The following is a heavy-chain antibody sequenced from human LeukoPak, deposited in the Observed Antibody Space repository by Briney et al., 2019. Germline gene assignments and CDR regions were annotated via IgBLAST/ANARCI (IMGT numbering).Heavy chain of an antibody. D-gene: IGHD3-3*01. J-gene: IGHJ5*02. V-gene: IGHV1-18*01. Sequence: ASVKVSCKASGYTFTSYGISWVRRAPGQGLEWMGWISAYNGNTNYAQKLQGRVTMTTDTSTSTAYMELRSLRSDDTAVYYCARAGITIFGVVTPCWFDPWGQGTLVTVSS. CDR1: GYTFTSYG. CDR3: ARAGITIFGVVTPCWFDP. CDR2: ISAYNGNT.